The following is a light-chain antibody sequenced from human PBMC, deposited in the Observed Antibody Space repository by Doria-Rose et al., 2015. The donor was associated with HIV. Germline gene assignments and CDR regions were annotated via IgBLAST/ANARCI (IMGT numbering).Light chain of an antibody. CDR1: SSDIGGHNY. CDR3: SSYATSGTLIV. CDR2: DVS. Sequence: QSALTQPASVSGSPGQSITISCTGTSSDIGGHNYVSWYQHHPGKAPKLIIYDVSNRPSGVSHRFSGSKSGNAASLTISGLQAEDEADYYCSSYATSGTLIVFGTGTKVTVL. V-gene: IGLV2-14*01. J-gene: IGLJ1*01.